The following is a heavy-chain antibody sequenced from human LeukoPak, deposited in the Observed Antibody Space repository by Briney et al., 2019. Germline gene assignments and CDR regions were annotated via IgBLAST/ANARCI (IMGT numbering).Heavy chain of an antibody. CDR3: ARDQYYVWGSYRYSRPFDY. CDR2: INSDGSST. V-gene: IGHV3-74*01. Sequence: GGSLRLSCAASGFTFSSYWMHWVRQAPGKGLVWVSRINSDGSSTSYADSVKGRFTISRDNAKNTLYLQMNSLRVEDTAVYYCARDQYYVWGSYRYSRPFDYWGQGTLVTVSS. CDR1: GFTFSSYW. J-gene: IGHJ4*02. D-gene: IGHD3-16*02.